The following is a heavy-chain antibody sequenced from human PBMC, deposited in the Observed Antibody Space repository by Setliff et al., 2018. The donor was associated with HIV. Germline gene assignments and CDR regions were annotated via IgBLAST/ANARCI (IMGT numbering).Heavy chain of an antibody. CDR1: GYTFKTYG. Sequence: ASVKVSCKASGYTFKTYGISWVRQAPGHGLEWMGWISPNFGHTNYAQNFLGRVTMTIDTSTSNAFMELRSLRSDDTAVYFCARLGSGWSDSYYYAMDIWGQGTTVTVSS. V-gene: IGHV1-18*01. J-gene: IGHJ6*02. D-gene: IGHD6-19*01. CDR2: ISPNFGHT. CDR3: ARLGSGWSDSYYYAMDI.